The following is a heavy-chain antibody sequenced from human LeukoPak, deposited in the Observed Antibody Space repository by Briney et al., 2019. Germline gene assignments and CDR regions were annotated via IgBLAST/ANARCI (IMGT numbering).Heavy chain of an antibody. CDR1: GGSFSGYY. V-gene: IGHV4-4*07. J-gene: IGHJ4*02. D-gene: IGHD1-26*01. CDR3: ARDGWELKALDY. Sequence: SETLSLTCAVYGGSFSGYYWSWIRQPAGKGLEWIGRIYTSGSTNYNPSLKSRVTMSVDTSKNQFSLKLSSVTAADTAVYYCARDGWELKALDYWGQGTLVTVSS. CDR2: IYTSGST.